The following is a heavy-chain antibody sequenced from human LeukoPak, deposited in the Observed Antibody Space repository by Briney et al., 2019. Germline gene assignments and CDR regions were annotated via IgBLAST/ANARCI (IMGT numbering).Heavy chain of an antibody. V-gene: IGHV3-30*03. Sequence: GGSLRLSCAASGFTFSTYGMHWVRQAPGKGLEWVAVISYDGKKRFYADSVKGRFTISRDNSKNTLYLQMNSLRAEDTAVYYCARAIPASSSWYILDYWGQGTLVTVSS. CDR2: ISYDGKKR. CDR3: ARAIPASSSWYILDY. D-gene: IGHD6-13*01. CDR1: GFTFSTYG. J-gene: IGHJ4*02.